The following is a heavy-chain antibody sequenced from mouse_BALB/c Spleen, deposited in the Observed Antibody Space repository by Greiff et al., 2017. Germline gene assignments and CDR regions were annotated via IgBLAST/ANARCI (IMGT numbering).Heavy chain of an antibody. CDR1: GFTFSDYY. Sequence: EVHLVESGGGLVKPGGSLKLSCAASGFTFSDYYMYWVRQTPEKRLEWVATISDGGSYTYYPDSVKGRFTISRDNAKNNLYLQMSSLKSEDTAMYYCARDGGYYGNYFDYWGQGTTLTVSS. CDR2: ISDGGSYT. CDR3: ARDGGYYGNYFDY. J-gene: IGHJ2*01. V-gene: IGHV5-4*02. D-gene: IGHD2-1*01.